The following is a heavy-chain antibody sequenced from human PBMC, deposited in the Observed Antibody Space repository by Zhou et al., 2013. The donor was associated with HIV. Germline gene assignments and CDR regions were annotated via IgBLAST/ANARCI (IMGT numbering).Heavy chain of an antibody. J-gene: IGHJ6*03. D-gene: IGHD2-2*01. Sequence: QVQLVQSGAEVKKPGSSVKVSCKASGGTFNSFSFSWVRQAPGQGLEWIGGIVAMFGTPTYPQKFQGRVTITTDKSTSSAYMEMNSLTSEDTAVYYCASCVVPPGTSYYYYMDVWGKGTTVSVSS. CDR3: ASCVVPPGTSYYYYMDV. V-gene: IGHV1-69*05. CDR2: IVAMFGTP. CDR1: GGTFNSFS.